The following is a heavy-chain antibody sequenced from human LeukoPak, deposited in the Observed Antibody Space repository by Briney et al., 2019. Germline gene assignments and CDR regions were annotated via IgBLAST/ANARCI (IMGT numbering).Heavy chain of an antibody. Sequence: PGGSLRLSCAASGFTFSSYAMSWVRQAPGKGLGWVSAISGSGGSTYYADSVKGRFTISRDNSKNTLYLQMNSLRAEDTAVYYCAKDELLDEYYFDYWGQGTLVTVSS. D-gene: IGHD1-7*01. J-gene: IGHJ4*02. CDR1: GFTFSSYA. V-gene: IGHV3-23*01. CDR2: ISGSGGST. CDR3: AKDELLDEYYFDY.